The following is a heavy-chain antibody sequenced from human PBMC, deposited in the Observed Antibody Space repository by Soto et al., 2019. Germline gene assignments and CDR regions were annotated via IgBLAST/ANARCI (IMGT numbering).Heavy chain of an antibody. J-gene: IGHJ6*02. Sequence: QVQLVQSGAEVKKPGSSVKVSCKASGGTFSSYAISWVRQAPGQGLEWMGGIIPIFGTANYAQKFQGRVTITADESTSTAYMELSSLRSEDTAVYYCAREDIVVVVAATDYYYGMDVWDQGTTVTVSS. CDR1: GGTFSSYA. CDR2: IIPIFGTA. CDR3: AREDIVVVVAATDYYYGMDV. D-gene: IGHD2-15*01. V-gene: IGHV1-69*01.